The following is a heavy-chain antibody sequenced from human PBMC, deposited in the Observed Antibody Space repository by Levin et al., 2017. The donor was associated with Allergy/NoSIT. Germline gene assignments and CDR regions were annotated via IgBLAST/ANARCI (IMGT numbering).Heavy chain of an antibody. Sequence: PGGSLRLSCAASGFTFSSYSMNWVRQAPGKGLEWVSSISSSSSYIYYADSVKGRFTISRDNAKNSLYLQMNSLRAEDTAVYYCASLLWGDYEKGSWGQGTLVTVSS. CDR2: ISSSSSYI. CDR1: GFTFSSYS. V-gene: IGHV3-21*01. D-gene: IGHD4-17*01. CDR3: ASLLWGDYEKGS. J-gene: IGHJ5*02.